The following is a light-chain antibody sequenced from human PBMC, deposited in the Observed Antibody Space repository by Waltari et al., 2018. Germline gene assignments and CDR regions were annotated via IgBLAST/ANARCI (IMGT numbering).Light chain of an antibody. V-gene: IGKV3-20*01. CDR3: QHHFRLPAT. Sequence: LTQSQGTLSLSPGERATLSCRASQSISRYLAWYQQKPGQAPRLLSYGASTRATGIPDRFSGSGSGTDFSLTISGLEPEDSAVYYCQHHFRLPATFGQGTKVEIK. J-gene: IGKJ1*01. CDR2: GAS. CDR1: QSISRY.